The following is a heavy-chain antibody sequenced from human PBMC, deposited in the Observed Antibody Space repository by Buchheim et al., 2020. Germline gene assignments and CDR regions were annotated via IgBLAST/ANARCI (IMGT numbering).Heavy chain of an antibody. CDR2: IKQDGSEK. J-gene: IGHJ4*02. Sequence: EVPLVESGGGLVQPGGSLRLSCAASGFTFSSYWMSWVRPAPGKGLEWVANIKQDGSEKYYVDSVKGRFNISRDNGKDSLYLQMNSLRAEDTAVYYCARDPGQRQRRNYFDYWGQGTL. D-gene: IGHD3-10*01. CDR3: ARDPGQRQRRNYFDY. CDR1: GFTFSSYW. V-gene: IGHV3-7*01.